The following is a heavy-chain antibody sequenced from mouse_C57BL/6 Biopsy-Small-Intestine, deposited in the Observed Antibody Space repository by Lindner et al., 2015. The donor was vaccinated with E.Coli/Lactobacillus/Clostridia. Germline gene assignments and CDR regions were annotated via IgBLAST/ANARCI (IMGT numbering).Heavy chain of an antibody. Sequence: VQLQESGAELARPGASVKLSCKASGYTFTSYGISWVKQRTGQGLEWIGEIYPRSGNTYYNEKFKGKATLTADKSSSTAYMELRSLTSEDSAVYFCARGLITTVVRPMDYWGQGTSVTVSS. CDR3: ARGLITTVVRPMDY. V-gene: IGHV1-81*01. D-gene: IGHD1-1*01. CDR1: GYTFTSYG. CDR2: IYPRSGNT. J-gene: IGHJ4*01.